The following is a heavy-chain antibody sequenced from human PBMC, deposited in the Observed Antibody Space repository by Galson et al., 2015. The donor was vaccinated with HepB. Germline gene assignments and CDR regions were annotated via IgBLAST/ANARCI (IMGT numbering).Heavy chain of an antibody. D-gene: IGHD2-8*02. CDR3: AVAYCTAASCPWSSDY. CDR1: GFTFSRFN. CDR2: ISSGGDYL. Sequence: SLRLSCAVSGFTFSRFNMNWVRQAPGKGLEWVSSISSGGDYLFYADSVKGRFTISRDHAKNSLYLQMNSLRAEDTAVYFCAVAYCTAASCPWSSDYWGQGTLVTVSS. J-gene: IGHJ4*02. V-gene: IGHV3-21*01.